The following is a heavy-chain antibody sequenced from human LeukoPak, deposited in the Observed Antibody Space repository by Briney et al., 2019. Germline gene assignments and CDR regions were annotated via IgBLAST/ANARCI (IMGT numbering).Heavy chain of an antibody. D-gene: IGHD3-3*01. CDR2: IYYSGST. J-gene: IGHJ3*02. V-gene: IGHV4-59*01. Sequence: PSETLSLTCTVSGGSISSYYWSWIRQPPGKGLEWIGYIYYSGSTNYNPSLKSRVTISVDTSKNQFSLKLSSVTAADTAMYYCAREVESQGRSLDIWGQGTMVTVSS. CDR3: AREVESQGRSLDI. CDR1: GGSISSYY.